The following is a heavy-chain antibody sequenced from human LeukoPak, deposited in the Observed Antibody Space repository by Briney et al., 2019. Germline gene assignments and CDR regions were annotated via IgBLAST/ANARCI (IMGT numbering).Heavy chain of an antibody. CDR1: GFSFSRFC. J-gene: IGHJ3*02. Sequence: GGSLRLSCAASGFSFSRFCMHCVRQTPRGGLVWGSRVNGDGRIITYADSVKGRFTNSRDSAKNTVYLQMNSLRAEDTAVYYCARPQHGDLYAFDIWGHGTMVTVSS. D-gene: IGHD4-17*01. V-gene: IGHV3-74*01. CDR2: VNGDGRII. CDR3: ARPQHGDLYAFDI.